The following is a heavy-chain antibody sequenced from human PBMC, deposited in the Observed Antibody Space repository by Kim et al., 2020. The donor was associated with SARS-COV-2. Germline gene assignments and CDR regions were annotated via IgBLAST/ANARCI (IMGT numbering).Heavy chain of an antibody. CDR2: IYYSGST. D-gene: IGHD3-16*01. CDR1: GGSISSGGYY. V-gene: IGHV4-31*03. J-gene: IGHJ6*02. Sequence: SETLSLTCTVSGGSISSGGYYWSWIRQHPGKGLEWIGYIYYSGSTYYNPSLKSRVTISVDTSKNQFSLKLSSVTAADTAVYYCARGNRQRGEIYYYGMDVWGQGTTVTVSS. CDR3: ARGNRQRGEIYYYGMDV.